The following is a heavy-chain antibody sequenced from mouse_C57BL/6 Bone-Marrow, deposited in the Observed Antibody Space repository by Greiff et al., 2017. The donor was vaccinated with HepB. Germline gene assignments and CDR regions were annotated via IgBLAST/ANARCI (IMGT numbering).Heavy chain of an antibody. Sequence: QVQLKESGAELARPGASVKLSCKASGYTFTSYGISWVKQRTGQGLEWIGEIYPRSGNTYYNEKFKGKATLTADKSSSTAYMELRSLTSEDSAVYFCARSRDPYYYAMDYWGQGTSVTVSS. D-gene: IGHD3-3*01. J-gene: IGHJ4*01. CDR1: GYTFTSYG. CDR2: IYPRSGNT. V-gene: IGHV1-81*01. CDR3: ARSRDPYYYAMDY.